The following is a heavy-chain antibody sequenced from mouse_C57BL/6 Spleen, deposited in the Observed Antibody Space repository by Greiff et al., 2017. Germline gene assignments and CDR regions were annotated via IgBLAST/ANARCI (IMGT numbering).Heavy chain of an antibody. D-gene: IGHD2-2*01. CDR2: ISSGGSYT. CDR3: ARRGGYPYYYAMDY. Sequence: EVKLVESGGDLVKPGGSLKLSCAASGFTFSSYGMSWVRQTPDKRLEWVATISSGGSYTYYPDSVKGRFTISRDNAKNTLYLQMSSLKSEDTAMYYCARRGGYPYYYAMDYWGQGTSVTVSS. V-gene: IGHV5-6*02. CDR1: GFTFSSYG. J-gene: IGHJ4*01.